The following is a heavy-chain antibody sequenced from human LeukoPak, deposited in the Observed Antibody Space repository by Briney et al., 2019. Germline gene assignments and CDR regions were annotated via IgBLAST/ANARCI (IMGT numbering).Heavy chain of an antibody. CDR1: GFTFSSYA. CDR3: ASDLSGARDS. Sequence: GGSLRLSCAASGFTFSSYAMSWVRQAPGKGLEWVSRLNEDGSFTSYADSVMGRFTISRDNARNSLYLQMNSLRAEDTAIYYCASDLSGARDSWGQGTLVTVSS. CDR2: LNEDGSFT. J-gene: IGHJ4*02. V-gene: IGHV3-74*01. D-gene: IGHD1-26*01.